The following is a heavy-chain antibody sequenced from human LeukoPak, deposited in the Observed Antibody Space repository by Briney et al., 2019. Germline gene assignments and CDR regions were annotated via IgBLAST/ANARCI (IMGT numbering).Heavy chain of an antibody. J-gene: IGHJ5*02. Sequence: GGSLRLSCAVSGFTVSGDYMSWVRQAPGKGLKWVSVIYSGGSTYYADSVKGRFTISRDNSKNTLYLQMNSLRVEDTAVYYCARHDWFDPWGQGTLVTVSS. CDR3: ARHDWFDP. CDR1: GFTVSGDY. V-gene: IGHV3-53*01. CDR2: IYSGGST.